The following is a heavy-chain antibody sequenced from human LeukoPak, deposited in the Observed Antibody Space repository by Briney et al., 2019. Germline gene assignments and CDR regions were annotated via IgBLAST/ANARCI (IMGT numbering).Heavy chain of an antibody. V-gene: IGHV4-38-2*01. CDR1: GYPINNAYY. CDR3: ARQYDSYFYYYLDL. J-gene: IGHJ6*03. CDR2: LYHPDST. D-gene: IGHD2-2*01. Sequence: PSETLSLTCAVSGYPINNAYYWVWTRQPPGKGLEWIGSLYHPDSTYYNPSLKSRVTMSVDTSTNQFSLKLSFVTAADTAVYYCARQYDSYFYYYLDLWGTGTTVTVS.